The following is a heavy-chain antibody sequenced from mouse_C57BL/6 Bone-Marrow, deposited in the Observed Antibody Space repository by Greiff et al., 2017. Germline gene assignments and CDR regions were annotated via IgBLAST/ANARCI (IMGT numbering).Heavy chain of an antibody. CDR3: GGTGNLAWFAY. CDR2: INPNNGGT. V-gene: IGHV1-26*01. J-gene: IGHJ3*01. D-gene: IGHD2-1*01. Sequence: VQLQQSGPELVKPGASVKISCQASGYTFTDYYMNWVKQSHGKSLEWIGDINPNNGGTSYNQKFKGKATLTVDKSSSTAYMELRSLTSADSAVDYCGGTGNLAWFAYWGQGTLVTVAA. CDR1: GYTFTDYY.